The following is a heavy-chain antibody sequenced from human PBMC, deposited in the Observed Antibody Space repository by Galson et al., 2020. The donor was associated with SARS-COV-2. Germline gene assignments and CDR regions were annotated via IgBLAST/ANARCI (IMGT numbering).Heavy chain of an antibody. CDR1: GFTFKNHA. CDR3: ARDGQSSRGWAFDY. V-gene: IGHV3-33*01. Sequence: GESLKISCAASGFTFKNHAMHWVRQAPGKGLEWVAQIFYDGSKKYYGDSVRGRFTISRDSSKNTVYLQMDNLRVDDTAVYYCARDGQSSRGWAFDYWGQGTLVTVSS. D-gene: IGHD6-19*01. J-gene: IGHJ4*02. CDR2: IFYDGSKK.